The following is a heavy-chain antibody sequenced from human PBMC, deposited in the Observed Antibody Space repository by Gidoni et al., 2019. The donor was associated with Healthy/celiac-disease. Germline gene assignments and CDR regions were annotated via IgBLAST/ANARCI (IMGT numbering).Heavy chain of an antibody. CDR1: GFTFSSYS. CDR2: ISSSSSYI. D-gene: IGHD2-2*01. J-gene: IGHJ4*02. Sequence: EVQLVESGGGLVKPGGSLRLSCAASGFTFSSYSMNWVRQAPGKGLEWVSSISSSSSYIYYADSVKGRFTISRDNAKNSLYLQMNSLRAEDTAVYYCARPDIVVVPAAIWGINDYWGQGTLVTVSS. V-gene: IGHV3-21*01. CDR3: ARPDIVVVPAAIWGINDY.